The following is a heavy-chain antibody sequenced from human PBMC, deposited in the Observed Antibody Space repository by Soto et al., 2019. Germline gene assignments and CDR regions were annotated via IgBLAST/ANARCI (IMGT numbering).Heavy chain of an antibody. J-gene: IGHJ6*02. CDR2: INPKSGGT. D-gene: IGHD2-21*02. Sequence: ASVKVSCKASGYSFTDYHIHWVRQAPGQGLEWLGRINPKSGGTSTAQKFQGWVTMTTDTSISTASMELTRLTYDDTAIYYCARRNTALYGMDVWGQGTTVTVSS. V-gene: IGHV1-2*04. CDR1: GYSFTDYH. CDR3: ARRNTALYGMDV.